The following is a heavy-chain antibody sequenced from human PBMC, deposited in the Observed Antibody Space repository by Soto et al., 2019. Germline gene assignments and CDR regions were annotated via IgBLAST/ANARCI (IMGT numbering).Heavy chain of an antibody. J-gene: IGHJ6*02. CDR3: ARDQYYYDSSGAMDV. D-gene: IGHD3-22*01. CDR1: GDSISSSSHY. Sequence: TLSLTCTVSGDSISSSSHYWSWIRQPPGKGLEWIGYIYYSGSTYYNPSLKSRVTISVDTSNNQFSLKLSSVTAADTAVYYCARDQYYYDSSGAMDVWGQGTTVTVSS. V-gene: IGHV4-30-4*01. CDR2: IYYSGST.